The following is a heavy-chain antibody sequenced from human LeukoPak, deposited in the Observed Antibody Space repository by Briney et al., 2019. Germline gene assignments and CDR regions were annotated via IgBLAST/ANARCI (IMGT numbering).Heavy chain of an antibody. CDR3: TKSLGELSFIIDH. Sequence: GGSLRLSCAASGFTFSSYAMTWVRQAPGKGLEWVSAISGSGGSTYYRDSVKGRFTISRDSSKNTLYQQMNSLRAEDTALYYCTKSLGELSFIIDHWGQGTLVTVSS. J-gene: IGHJ4*02. CDR1: GFTFSSYA. CDR2: ISGSGGST. D-gene: IGHD3-16*02. V-gene: IGHV3-23*01.